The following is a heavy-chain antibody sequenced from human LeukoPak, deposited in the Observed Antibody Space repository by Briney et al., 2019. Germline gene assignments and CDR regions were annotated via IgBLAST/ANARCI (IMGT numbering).Heavy chain of an antibody. CDR3: ARGPLIAAAGTW. CDR2: ISGGGGST. Sequence: GGSLRLSCAASGFTFTNYAMSWVRQAPGKGLEWVSGISGGGGSTYYADSVKGRFTISKDNSKNTLYLQMNSLRAEDTAVYYCARGPLIAAAGTWWGQGTLVTVSS. CDR1: GFTFTNYA. J-gene: IGHJ4*02. V-gene: IGHV3-23*01. D-gene: IGHD6-13*01.